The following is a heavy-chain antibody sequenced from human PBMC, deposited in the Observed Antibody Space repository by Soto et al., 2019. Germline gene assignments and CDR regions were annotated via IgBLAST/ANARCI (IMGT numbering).Heavy chain of an antibody. Sequence: PGESLKISCKGSGYSFTSYWIGWVRQMPGKGLERMGIIYPGDSDTKYSPSFQGHVTISADKSISTAYLQWSSLKASDTAMYYCARHGVEGCSSTTCYRSYYYYGMDVWGQGTTVTVSS. CDR3: ARHGVEGCSSTTCYRSYYYYGMDV. D-gene: IGHD2-2*02. CDR2: IYPGDSDT. J-gene: IGHJ6*02. CDR1: GYSFTSYW. V-gene: IGHV5-51*01.